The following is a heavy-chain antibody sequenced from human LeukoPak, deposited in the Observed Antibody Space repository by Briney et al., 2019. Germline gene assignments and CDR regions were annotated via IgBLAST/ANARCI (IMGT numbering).Heavy chain of an antibody. CDR2: ISGYNGNT. CDR1: GGTFSSYA. Sequence: GSSVKVSCKASGGTFSSYAISWVRQAPGQGLEWMGWISGYNGNTNYAQKLQGRVTMTTDTSTSTAYMELRSLRSDDTAVYYCARAVSVVPAAMVLTMDDYWGQGTLVTVSS. D-gene: IGHD2-2*01. CDR3: ARAVSVVPAAMVLTMDDY. J-gene: IGHJ4*02. V-gene: IGHV1-18*01.